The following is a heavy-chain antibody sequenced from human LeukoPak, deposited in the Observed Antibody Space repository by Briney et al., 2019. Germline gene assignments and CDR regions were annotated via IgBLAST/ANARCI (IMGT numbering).Heavy chain of an antibody. V-gene: IGHV3-30*02. CDR3: AKDGVMSYYYYYGMDV. Sequence: PGGSLRLSCAASGFTFSSYGMHWVRQAPGKGLEWVAFIRYDGSNKYYAYSVKGRFTISRDNSKNTLYLQMNSLRAEDTAVYYCAKDGVMSYYYYYGMDVWGQGTTVTVSS. CDR1: GFTFSSYG. D-gene: IGHD3-16*01. J-gene: IGHJ6*02. CDR2: IRYDGSNK.